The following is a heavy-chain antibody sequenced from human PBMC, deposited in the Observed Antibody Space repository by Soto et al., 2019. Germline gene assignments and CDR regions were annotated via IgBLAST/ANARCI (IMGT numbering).Heavy chain of an antibody. CDR3: AKGGGNPPVHIVYYYGMDV. V-gene: IGHV3-9*01. J-gene: IGHJ6*02. Sequence: PGGSLRLSCAASGFTFDDYAMHWVRQAPGKGLEWVSGISWNSGSIGYADSVKGRFTISRDNAKNSLYLQMNSLRAEDTALYYCAKGGGNPPVHIVYYYGMDVWGQGTTVTVSS. CDR1: GFTFDDYA. D-gene: IGHD3-16*02. CDR2: ISWNSGSI.